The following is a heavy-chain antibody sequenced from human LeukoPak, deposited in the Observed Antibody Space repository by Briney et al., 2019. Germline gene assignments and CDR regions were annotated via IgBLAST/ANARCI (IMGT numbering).Heavy chain of an antibody. CDR2: INGSGGNT. J-gene: IGHJ6*03. D-gene: IGHD2-15*01. CDR1: GSTFRSYA. V-gene: IGHV3-23*01. CDR3: AKGGILATVYYYYMDV. Sequence: GGSLRFSCPASGSTFRSYAMNWVRQAPGKGLEWVSGINGSGGNTYYADSVKGRFTISRDNSKNTLYLQMNSLRAEDTAVYYCAKGGILATVYYYYMDVWGKGTTVTVSS.